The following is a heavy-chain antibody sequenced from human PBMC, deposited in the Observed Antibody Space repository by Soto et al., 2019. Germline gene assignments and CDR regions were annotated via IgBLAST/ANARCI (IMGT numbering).Heavy chain of an antibody. CDR2: INHSGST. Sequence: QVQLQQWGAGLLKPSETLSLTCAVYGGSFSGYYWSWIRQPPGKGLEWIGEINHSGSTNYNPSLKSRVTISVDTSKNQFSLKLSSVTAADTAVYYCARGPEWYQLLFGWFDPWGQGTLVTVSS. CDR3: ARGPEWYQLLFGWFDP. D-gene: IGHD2-2*01. J-gene: IGHJ5*02. CDR1: GGSFSGYY. V-gene: IGHV4-34*01.